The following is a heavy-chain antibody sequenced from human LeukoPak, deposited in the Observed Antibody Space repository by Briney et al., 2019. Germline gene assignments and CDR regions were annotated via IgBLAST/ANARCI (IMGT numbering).Heavy chain of an antibody. CDR1: GFTFTTYT. CDR3: ARERAFYYFDY. CDR2: VFGNGCTT. Sequence: GGSLRLSCAASGFTFTTYTIHWVRQAPGKGLEYVSAVFGNGCTTYYANSVKGRFTISRDNSKNTVYLQMGSLRAEDTAVYYCARERAFYYFDYWGQGALVTVSS. J-gene: IGHJ4*02. V-gene: IGHV3-64*01.